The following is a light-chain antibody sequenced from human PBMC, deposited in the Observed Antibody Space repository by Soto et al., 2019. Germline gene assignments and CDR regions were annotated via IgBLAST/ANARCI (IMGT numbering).Light chain of an antibody. CDR3: QKYSSAPFT. CDR1: QGISNY. J-gene: IGKJ3*01. V-gene: IGKV1-27*01. CDR2: AAS. Sequence: DIQMTQSPSSLSASVGDRVTITCRASQGISNYVAWYQQKPGTIPKLLIYAASTLQSGVPSRFSGSGFGTDFTLNISSLQSEDVATYYCQKYSSAPFTFGPGTKVDIK.